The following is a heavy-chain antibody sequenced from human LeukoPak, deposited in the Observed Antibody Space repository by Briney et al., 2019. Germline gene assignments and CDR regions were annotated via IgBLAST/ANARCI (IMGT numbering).Heavy chain of an antibody. CDR1: GYTFTGYY. CDR2: INPNSGGT. Sequence: ASVKVSCKASGYTFTGYYMHWVRQAPGQGLEWMGWINPNSGGTSYAQKFQGRVTMTRDTSISTAYMELSRLRSDDTAVYYCARSLKYYYDSSGYFPNFDYWGQGTLVTVSS. D-gene: IGHD3-22*01. V-gene: IGHV1-2*02. CDR3: ARSLKYYYDSSGYFPNFDY. J-gene: IGHJ4*02.